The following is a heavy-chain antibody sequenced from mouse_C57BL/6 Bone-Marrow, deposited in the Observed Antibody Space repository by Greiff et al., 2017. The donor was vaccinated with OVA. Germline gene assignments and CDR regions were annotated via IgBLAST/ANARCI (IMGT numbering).Heavy chain of an antibody. CDR1: GFTFSSYA. J-gene: IGHJ3*01. Sequence: DVMLVESGEGLVKPGGSLKLSCAASGFTFSSYAMSWVRQTPEKRLEWVAYISSGGDYIYYADTVKGRFTISRDNARNTLYLQMSSLKSEDTAMYYCTRVSYGSEAYWGQGTLVTVSA. D-gene: IGHD1-1*01. CDR3: TRVSYGSEAY. V-gene: IGHV5-9-1*02. CDR2: ISSGGDYI.